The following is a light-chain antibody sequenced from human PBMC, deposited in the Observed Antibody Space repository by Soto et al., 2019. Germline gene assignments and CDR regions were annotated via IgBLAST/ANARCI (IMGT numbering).Light chain of an antibody. Sequence: QAVVTQPPSASGSPGQSVTISCTGTSSDVGGYNYVSWYQQHPGKAPKLMIYEVSKRPSGVPDRFSGSKSGNTASLTISGLQAEDEADYYCCSYTSSSTWVFGGGTKLTVL. CDR2: EVS. J-gene: IGLJ3*02. V-gene: IGLV2-8*01. CDR3: CSYTSSSTWV. CDR1: SSDVGGYNY.